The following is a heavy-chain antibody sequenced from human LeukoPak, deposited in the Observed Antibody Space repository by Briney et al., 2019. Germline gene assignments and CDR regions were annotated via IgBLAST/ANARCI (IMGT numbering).Heavy chain of an antibody. Sequence: GGSLRLSCAASGFTFSSYSMNWVRQAPGKGLEWVSYISSSSSTIYYADSVKGRFTISRDNAKNSLYLQMNSLRAEDTAVYYCARDLPGLSAAGTFDCWGQGTLVTVSS. D-gene: IGHD6-13*01. J-gene: IGHJ4*02. V-gene: IGHV3-48*04. CDR2: ISSSSSTI. CDR1: GFTFSSYS. CDR3: ARDLPGLSAAGTFDC.